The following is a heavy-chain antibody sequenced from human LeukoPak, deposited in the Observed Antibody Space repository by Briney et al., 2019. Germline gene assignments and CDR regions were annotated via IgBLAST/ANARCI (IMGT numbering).Heavy chain of an antibody. Sequence: GASVKVSCKVFGDTFKNYHISWVRQAPGEGLEWMGWISAYDRNTNYAQQFRGRVTMTTDTSTSTAYMELASLRSEDTAVYYCAFSTDRPEYYFDYWGQGTLLTVSS. CDR3: AFSTDRPEYYFDY. CDR1: GDTFKNYH. CDR2: ISAYDRNT. D-gene: IGHD1-14*01. V-gene: IGHV1-18*01. J-gene: IGHJ4*02.